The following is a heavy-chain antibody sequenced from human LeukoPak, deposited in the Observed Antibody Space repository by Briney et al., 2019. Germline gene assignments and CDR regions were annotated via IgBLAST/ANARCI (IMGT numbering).Heavy chain of an antibody. Sequence: GGSLRLSCAAPGFTFSSYAMSWVRQAPGKGLEWVSVIYSGGSTYYADSVKGRFTISRDNSKNTLYLQMNSLRAEDTAVYYCARDRGYSSSPGDYWGQGTLVTVSS. CDR1: GFTFSSYA. J-gene: IGHJ4*02. CDR3: ARDRGYSSSPGDY. V-gene: IGHV3-66*02. CDR2: IYSGGST. D-gene: IGHD6-6*01.